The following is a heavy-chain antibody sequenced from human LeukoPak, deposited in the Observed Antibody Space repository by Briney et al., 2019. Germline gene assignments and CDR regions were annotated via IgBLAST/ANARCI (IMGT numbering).Heavy chain of an antibody. V-gene: IGHV3-7*01. CDR1: GFTFSSYW. Sequence: GGSLRLSCAASGFTFSSYWMSWVRQAPGKGLEWVANIKQDGSEKYYVDSVKGRFTISRDNAKNSLYLQMNSLRAEDTAVYYCARVLKYSSGWYFENYFDYWGQGTLVTVSS. CDR3: ARVLKYSSGWYFENYFDY. J-gene: IGHJ4*02. CDR2: IKQDGSEK. D-gene: IGHD6-13*01.